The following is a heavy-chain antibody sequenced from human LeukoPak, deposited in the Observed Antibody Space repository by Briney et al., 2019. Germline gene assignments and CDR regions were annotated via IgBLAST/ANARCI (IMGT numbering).Heavy chain of an antibody. CDR2: IKQDGSAK. J-gene: IGHJ4*02. V-gene: IGHV3-7*03. CDR1: GFTVSDNY. CDR3: ARDNGWSADF. D-gene: IGHD2-15*01. Sequence: GGSLRLSCAASGFTVSDNYMTWVRQAPGKGLEWVANIKQDGSAKPYVDSVKGRFTISRDNAKNSLFLQMNSLRVEDTAVYYCARDNGWSADFWGQGTLVTVSS.